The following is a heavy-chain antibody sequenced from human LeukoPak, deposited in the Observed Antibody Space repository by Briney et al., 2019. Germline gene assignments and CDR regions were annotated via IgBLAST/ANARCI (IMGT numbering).Heavy chain of an antibody. CDR3: ARDAPLRSTGDQSVDY. J-gene: IGHJ4*02. CDR1: GYTFSTYG. CDR2: ISTDNGDT. Sequence: GASVKVSCKSFGYTFSTYGISWVRQAPGQGLEWMGWISTDNGDTTYAQKFQGRVTMTTDTSTGTAYMELRSLRSDDTAVYYCARDAPLRSTGDQSVDYWGQGTLVTVSS. V-gene: IGHV1-18*01. D-gene: IGHD7-27*01.